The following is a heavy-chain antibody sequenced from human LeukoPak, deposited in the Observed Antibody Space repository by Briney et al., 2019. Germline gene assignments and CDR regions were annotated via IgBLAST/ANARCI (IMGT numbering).Heavy chain of an antibody. CDR2: IRYDGSNK. Sequence: GGSLRLSCAASGFTFSSYGMHWVRQAPGKGLEWVAFIRYDGSNKYYADSVKGRFTISRDNSKNTLYLQMNSLRAEDTAVYYCAKDQGITIFGVVIDYFDYWGQGTLATVSS. V-gene: IGHV3-30*02. J-gene: IGHJ4*02. D-gene: IGHD3-3*01. CDR1: GFTFSSYG. CDR3: AKDQGITIFGVVIDYFDY.